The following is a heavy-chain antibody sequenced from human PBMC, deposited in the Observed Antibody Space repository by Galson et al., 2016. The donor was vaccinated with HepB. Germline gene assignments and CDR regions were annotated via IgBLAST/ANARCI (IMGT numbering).Heavy chain of an antibody. V-gene: IGHV3-23*01. CDR1: GFTFSTYA. D-gene: IGHD6-19*01. CDR3: VKGGQWLTES. Sequence: SLRLSCAASGFTFSTYAMSWVRQAPGKGLEWVSAISNGGDSTYYADSVKGRFTISRDNSKDSLYLQMNALRPEDTALYYCVKGGQWLTESWGQGTLVTVSS. CDR2: ISNGGDST. J-gene: IGHJ5*02.